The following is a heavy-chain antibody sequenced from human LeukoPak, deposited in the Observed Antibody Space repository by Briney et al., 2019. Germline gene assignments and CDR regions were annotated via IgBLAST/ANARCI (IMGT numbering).Heavy chain of an antibody. CDR3: AKQRRDSSGYSNDY. J-gene: IGHJ4*02. D-gene: IGHD3-22*01. CDR1: GFIFSSYA. Sequence: PGGSLRLSCAASGFIFSSYAMSWVRQAPGKGLEWVSGISGSGGSTYYADSVKGRFTISRDNSKNTLYLQINSLRAEDTAVYYCAKQRRDSSGYSNDYWGQGTLVTASS. V-gene: IGHV3-23*01. CDR2: ISGSGGST.